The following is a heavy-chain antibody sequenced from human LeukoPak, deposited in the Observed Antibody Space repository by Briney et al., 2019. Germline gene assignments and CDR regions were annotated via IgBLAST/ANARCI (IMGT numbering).Heavy chain of an antibody. V-gene: IGHV3-23*01. D-gene: IGHD5-24*01. CDR3: SKPACGRDVYNYFDY. CDR2: INRSGGSK. Sequence: PGGSLRLSCAGSGFTFRIYAMSWVRQAPGKGLEWVSAINRSGGSKYYADSVKGRFTISRDNSKNTLYLQMNSLRVDDTGFYYCSKPACGRDVYNYFDYWGQGTPVTVSS. J-gene: IGHJ4*02. CDR1: GFTFRIYA.